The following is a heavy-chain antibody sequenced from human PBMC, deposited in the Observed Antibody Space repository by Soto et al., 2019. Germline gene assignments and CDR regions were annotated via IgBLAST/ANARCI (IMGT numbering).Heavy chain of an antibody. CDR1: GFTFSSYG. CDR3: ATLCTNGVCYPGAFAY. Sequence: PGGSLRLSCAASGFTFSSYGMHWVRQAPGKGLEWVAVIWYDGSNKYYADSVKGRFTISRDNSKNTLYLQMNSLRAEDTAVYYCATLCTNGVCYPGAFAYWGQGTLVIGSS. V-gene: IGHV3-33*01. J-gene: IGHJ4*02. D-gene: IGHD2-8*01. CDR2: IWYDGSNK.